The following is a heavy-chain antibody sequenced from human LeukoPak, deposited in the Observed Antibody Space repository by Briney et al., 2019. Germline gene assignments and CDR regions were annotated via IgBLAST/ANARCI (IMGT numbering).Heavy chain of an antibody. J-gene: IGHJ4*02. Sequence: ASVTVSCKPSVYTFTGYYIHWVRQAPGQGLEWMGRITPNSGGTNYAQKFHGRVTMTRDTSISTAYMELSRLRSDDTAMYYCATLNNYDFWSGPFDYWGQGTLVIVSS. D-gene: IGHD3-3*01. CDR2: ITPNSGGT. CDR3: ATLNNYDFWSGPFDY. CDR1: VYTFTGYY. V-gene: IGHV1-2*02.